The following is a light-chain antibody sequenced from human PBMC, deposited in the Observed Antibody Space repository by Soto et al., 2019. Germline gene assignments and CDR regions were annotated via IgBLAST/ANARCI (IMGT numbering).Light chain of an antibody. Sequence: QSALTQPASVSGSPGQSITISCTGTSSDIGGYNYVSWYQHHPGKAPKLMIYEVTNRPSGVSNRFSGSKSGNTASLTISGLQAEDEADYYCISHSTTIAYGVLGGGTKVTVL. CDR3: ISHSTTIAYGV. V-gene: IGLV2-14*01. CDR2: EVT. CDR1: SSDIGGYNY. J-gene: IGLJ3*02.